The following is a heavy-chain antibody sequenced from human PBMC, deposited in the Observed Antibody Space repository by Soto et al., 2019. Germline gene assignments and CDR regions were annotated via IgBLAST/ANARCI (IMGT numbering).Heavy chain of an antibody. CDR1: GFTFSTYG. D-gene: IGHD2-2*01. Sequence: QVQLVESGGGVVQPGRSLRLSCAASGFTFSTYGMHWVRQPPGEGLEWVAALSHDESNKYYADSVKGRFTISRYNSMNTHYLEMFNLRVEDTAVYYCVKEGRGSTTSCSRCYGLDVWGQGTTVTVSS. CDR3: VKEGRGSTTSCSRCYGLDV. J-gene: IGHJ6*02. CDR2: LSHDESNK. V-gene: IGHV3-30*18.